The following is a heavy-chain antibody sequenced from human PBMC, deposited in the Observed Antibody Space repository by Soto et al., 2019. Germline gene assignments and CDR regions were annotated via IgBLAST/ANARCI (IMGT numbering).Heavy chain of an antibody. D-gene: IGHD3-22*01. J-gene: IGHJ4*02. CDR3: ARASSEYYYDSSGYYFIDY. V-gene: IGHV4-61*01. CDR1: GGSVSSGSYY. Sequence: SETLSLTCTVSGGSVSSGSYYWSWIRQPPGKGLEWIGYIYYSGSTNYNPSLKSRVTISVDTSKNQFSLKLSSVTAADTAVYYCARASSEYYYDSSGYYFIDYWGQGTLVTVSS. CDR2: IYYSGST.